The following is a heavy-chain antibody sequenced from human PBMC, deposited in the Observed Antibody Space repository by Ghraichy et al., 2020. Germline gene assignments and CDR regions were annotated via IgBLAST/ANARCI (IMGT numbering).Heavy chain of an antibody. CDR1: GGSISSSSYY. CDR3: ARWGLRSPGDY. CDR2: IYYSGST. D-gene: IGHD1-26*01. V-gene: IGHV4-39*01. Sequence: SETLSLTCTVSGGSISSSSYYWGWIRQPPGKGLEWIGSIYYSGSTYYNPSLKSRVTISVDTSKNQFSLKLSSVTAADTAVYYCARWGLRSPGDYWGQGTLVTVSS. J-gene: IGHJ4*02.